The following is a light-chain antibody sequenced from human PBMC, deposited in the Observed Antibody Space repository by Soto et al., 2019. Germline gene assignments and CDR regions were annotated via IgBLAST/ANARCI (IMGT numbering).Light chain of an antibody. CDR1: QSIGFW. CDR3: QHYNSYSEA. V-gene: IGKV1-5*03. Sequence: DLQMTHSPSTLAASLGDRVAITCRASQSIGFWLAWYQQKPGKAPKLLIYKASTLKSGVPSRFSGSGSGTEFTLTISSLQPDDFATYYCQHYNSYSEAFGQGTKVDIK. J-gene: IGKJ1*01. CDR2: KAS.